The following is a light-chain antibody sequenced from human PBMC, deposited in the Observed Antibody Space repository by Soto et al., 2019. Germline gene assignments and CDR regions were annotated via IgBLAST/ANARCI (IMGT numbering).Light chain of an antibody. CDR1: SSNIGSNT. V-gene: IGLV1-44*01. J-gene: IGLJ3*02. Sequence: QSVLTQPPSVSGTPGQRVTISCSGSSSNIGSNTVNWYQQLPGTAPKLLIHSNNQRPSGVPDRFSGSKSGTSASLAISGLQSEDEADYYCAAWDDSFTGSWVFGGGTKLTVL. CDR2: SNN. CDR3: AAWDDSFTGSWV.